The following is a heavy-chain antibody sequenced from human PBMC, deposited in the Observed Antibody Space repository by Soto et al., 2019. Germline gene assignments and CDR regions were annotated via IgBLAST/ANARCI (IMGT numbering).Heavy chain of an antibody. CDR2: ISSGSDYI. Sequence: QVQLVESGGGLVKPGGSLRLSCAASGFTFSDYYMSWIRQAPGKGLEWLSYISSGSDYITYANSVRGRFTISRDNAKNSLYLQMNSLRAEDTAVYYCAREVSGSYDLRGQGTLVTVSS. D-gene: IGHD1-26*01. V-gene: IGHV3-11*06. J-gene: IGHJ4*02. CDR3: AREVSGSYDL. CDR1: GFTFSDYY.